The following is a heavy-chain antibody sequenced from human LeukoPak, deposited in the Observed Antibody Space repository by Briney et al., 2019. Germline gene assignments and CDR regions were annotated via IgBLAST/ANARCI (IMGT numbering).Heavy chain of an antibody. CDR2: IHYTGST. CDR3: ARENIYMHYFDY. D-gene: IGHD2/OR15-2a*01. V-gene: IGHV4-61*01. J-gene: IGHJ4*02. Sequence: SETLSLTCTVSDDSISSSISNYYWSWIRQPPGKGLEWIGYIHYTGSTNYNPSLKNRITISGDTSKSRFSLKLTSVTAADTAVYYCARENIYMHYFDYWGQGTLVTVSS. CDR1: DDSISSSISNYY.